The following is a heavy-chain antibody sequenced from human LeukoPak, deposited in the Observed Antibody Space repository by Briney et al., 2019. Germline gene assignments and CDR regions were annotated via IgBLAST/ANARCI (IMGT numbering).Heavy chain of an antibody. D-gene: IGHD4-17*01. V-gene: IGHV1-46*01. J-gene: IGHJ4*02. Sequence: ASVKVSCKASGYTFTSYYMHWVRQAPGQGLEWMRIINPSGGSTSYAQKFQGRVTMTRDTSTSTVYMELSSLRSEDTAVYYCARESTDYGDYREYYFDYWGQGTLVTVSS. CDR3: ARESTDYGDYREYYFDY. CDR1: GYTFTSYY. CDR2: INPSGGST.